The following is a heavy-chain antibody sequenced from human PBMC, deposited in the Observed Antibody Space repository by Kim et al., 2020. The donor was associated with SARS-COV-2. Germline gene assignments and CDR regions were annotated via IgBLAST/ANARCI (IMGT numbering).Heavy chain of an antibody. V-gene: IGHV1-18*04. CDR3: ARSTQLAVASWYFDY. J-gene: IGHJ4*02. CDR1: GYTFTSYG. CDR2: ISAYNGNT. D-gene: IGHD6-19*01. Sequence: ASVKVSCKASGYTFTSYGISWVRQAPGQGLEWMGWISAYNGNTNYAQKLQGRVTMTTDTSTSTAYMELRSLRSDDTAVYYCARSTQLAVASWYFDYWGQGTLVTVSS.